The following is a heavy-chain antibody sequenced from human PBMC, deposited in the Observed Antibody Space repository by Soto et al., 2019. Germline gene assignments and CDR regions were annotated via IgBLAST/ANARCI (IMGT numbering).Heavy chain of an antibody. J-gene: IGHJ4*02. Sequence: QVQLVEAGGGLVKPGGSLRLSCAASGFTFSGYNMSWIRQAPGKGLEWVSYITSSGSNTFDAESVKGRFTISRDNTMNLLYLQMNSLSAEDTAVYYCARRGTISSADHVDQWGQGTLVTVSS. V-gene: IGHV3-11*01. CDR1: GFTFSGYN. CDR3: ARRGTISSADHVDQ. D-gene: IGHD6-6*01. CDR2: ITSSGSNT.